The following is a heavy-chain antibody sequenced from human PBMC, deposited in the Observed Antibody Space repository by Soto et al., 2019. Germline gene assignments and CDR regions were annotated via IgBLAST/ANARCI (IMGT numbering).Heavy chain of an antibody. D-gene: IGHD6-13*01. V-gene: IGHV3-30*18. CDR2: ISYDGSNK. CDR1: GFTFSSYG. J-gene: IGHJ6*02. CDR3: AKDNGYSSSWYSYYYYYGMDV. Sequence: GGSLRLACAASGFTFSSYGMHWVRQAPGKGREWVAVISYDGSNKYYADSVKGRFTISRDNSKNTLYLQMNSLRAEDTAVYYCAKDNGYSSSWYSYYYYYGMDVWGQGTTVTVSS.